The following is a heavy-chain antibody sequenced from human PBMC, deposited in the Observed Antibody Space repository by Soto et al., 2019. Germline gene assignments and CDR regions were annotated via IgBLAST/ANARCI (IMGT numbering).Heavy chain of an antibody. CDR1: GYSFTSHG. CDR2: ISAYNGNT. D-gene: IGHD3-10*01. Sequence: QVQLVQSGAEVKKPGASVKVSCKASGYSFTSHGISWVRQAPGQGLAWMGWISAYNGNTNYAQKLEGRVTMSTDTSTSTADLEMRSLRSDDTALYYCARDNGFGESDVWGKGTTVTVS. J-gene: IGHJ6*03. V-gene: IGHV1-18*01. CDR3: ARDNGFGESDV.